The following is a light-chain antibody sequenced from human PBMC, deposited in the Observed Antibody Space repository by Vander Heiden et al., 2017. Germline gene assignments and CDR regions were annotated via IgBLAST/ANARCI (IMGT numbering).Light chain of an antibody. CDR1: SSNIGSNT. CDR3: AAWDDSLNGWV. J-gene: IGLJ3*02. CDR2: SNN. Sequence: QTVLTQPPPMFGTPGQRATISCSGSSSNIGSNTVNWYQQLPGTAPKLLIYSNNQRPSGVPDRFSGSKSGTSASLAISGLQSEDEADYYCAAWDDSLNGWVFGGGTKLTVL. V-gene: IGLV1-44*01.